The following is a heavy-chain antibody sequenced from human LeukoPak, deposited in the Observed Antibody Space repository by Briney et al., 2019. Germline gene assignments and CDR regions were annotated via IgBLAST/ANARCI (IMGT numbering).Heavy chain of an antibody. CDR3: ARGGGSREDYYYYGMDV. Sequence: VASVKVSCKASRYTFTNYGISWVRQAPRQGLEWMGWISAYNGNTNYAQKLQGRVTMTTDTSTSTAYMELRSLRSDDTAVYYCARGGGSREDYYYYGMDVWGQGTTVTVSS. V-gene: IGHV1-18*01. CDR1: RYTFTNYG. CDR2: ISAYNGNT. J-gene: IGHJ6*02. D-gene: IGHD2-15*01.